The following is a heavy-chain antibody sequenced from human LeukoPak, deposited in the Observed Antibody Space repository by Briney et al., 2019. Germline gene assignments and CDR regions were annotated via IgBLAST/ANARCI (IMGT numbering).Heavy chain of an antibody. CDR2: VTSDNRDT. D-gene: IGHD1-1*01. V-gene: IGHV1-18*01. J-gene: IGHJ4*02. Sequence: GASVKVSCRASGYNFSAYGMTWVRQAPGQGPEWMGWVTSDNRDTKYAPKFQGRVTMTTDMSSTTAYMELRSLRSDDTAVYYCARGSHEYWNDYWGQGTLVTVSS. CDR3: ARGSHEYWNDY. CDR1: GYNFSAYG.